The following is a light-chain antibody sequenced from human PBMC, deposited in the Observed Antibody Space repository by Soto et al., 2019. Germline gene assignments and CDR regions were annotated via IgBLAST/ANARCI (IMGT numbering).Light chain of an antibody. CDR2: SAS. Sequence: DYQITPSPSTLSASVGARVTITCRASQSITSWLAWYQQKPGKAPKVLIYSASSLQSGVPSRFSGSGSGTEFTLTISGLQPDDFATYYCHQYNSYTWTFGQGTKVDI. V-gene: IGKV1-5*01. CDR1: QSITSW. CDR3: HQYNSYTWT. J-gene: IGKJ1*01.